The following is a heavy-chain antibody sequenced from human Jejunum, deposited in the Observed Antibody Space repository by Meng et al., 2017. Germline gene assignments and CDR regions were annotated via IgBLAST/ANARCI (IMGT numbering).Heavy chain of an antibody. Sequence: QVQLVESGGAVVQPERSLRLSCAASGFTFNSFAIQWFRQAPGKGLDWVAAISADGKSRYFADSVRGRFTVSRDNTENTVYLQMTSLRIEDTALYYCAKAHTSGWHQVDAWGHGTLVTVSS. CDR3: AKAHTSGWHQVDA. CDR2: ISADGKSR. J-gene: IGHJ5*01. D-gene: IGHD6-19*01. V-gene: IGHV3-30*18. CDR1: GFTFNSFA.